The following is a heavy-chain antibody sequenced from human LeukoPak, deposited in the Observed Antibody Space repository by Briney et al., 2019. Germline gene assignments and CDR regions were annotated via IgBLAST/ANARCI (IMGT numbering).Heavy chain of an antibody. CDR1: GFTFSSYG. D-gene: IGHD2-21*02. CDR2: ISYDGSNT. J-gene: IGHJ4*02. Sequence: PGRSLRLSCAASGFTFSSYGMHWVRQAPGKGLEWVAVISYDGSNTYYADSVKGRFTISRDNSKNTLYLQLNSLRAEDTAVYYCAKGWAYCGGDCYPHFDYWGQGTLVTVSS. CDR3: AKGWAYCGGDCYPHFDY. V-gene: IGHV3-30*18.